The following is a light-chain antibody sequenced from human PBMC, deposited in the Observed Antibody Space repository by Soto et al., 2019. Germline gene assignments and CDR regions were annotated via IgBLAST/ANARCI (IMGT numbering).Light chain of an antibody. V-gene: IGKV3-20*01. CDR3: QQYRTYPPTCT. J-gene: IGKJ1*01. CDR1: QSVSSTY. Sequence: EIGLPLQPKTLSFSPGERATLSCRASQSVSSTYLAWYQQRPGQAPRLLIYSSSSRASGIPDRFSGSGSGTDFTLTISRLEPEDFAVYYCQQYRTYPPTCTFGQGTKVDIK. CDR2: SSS.